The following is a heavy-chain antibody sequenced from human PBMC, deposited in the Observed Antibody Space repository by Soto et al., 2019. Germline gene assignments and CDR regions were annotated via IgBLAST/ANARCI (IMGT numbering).Heavy chain of an antibody. J-gene: IGHJ6*02. CDR2: ISSSSSTI. Sequence: GGSLRLSCAASGFTFSSYSMNWVRQAPGKGLEWVSYISSSSSTIYYADSVKGRFTISRDNAKNSLYLQMNSLRDEDTAVYYCARDQETQSEDIVVVPLYYGMDVWGQGTTVTVSS. CDR1: GFTFSSYS. V-gene: IGHV3-48*02. CDR3: ARDQETQSEDIVVVPLYYGMDV. D-gene: IGHD2-2*01.